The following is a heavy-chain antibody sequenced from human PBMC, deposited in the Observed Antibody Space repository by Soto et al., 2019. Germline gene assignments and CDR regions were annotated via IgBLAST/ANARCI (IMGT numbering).Heavy chain of an antibody. Sequence: GGSLRLSCAASGFTFSIYSMHWVRQAPGKGLEWVAVLSYDVSNKFYADSVKGRFTISRDNSKNTLYLQMNSLRAEDTAVFYCARSGPKYCSGGTCHPFDYWGQGTLVTVSS. D-gene: IGHD2-15*01. CDR2: LSYDVSNK. J-gene: IGHJ4*02. CDR1: GFTFSIYS. V-gene: IGHV3-30-3*01. CDR3: ARSGPKYCSGGTCHPFDY.